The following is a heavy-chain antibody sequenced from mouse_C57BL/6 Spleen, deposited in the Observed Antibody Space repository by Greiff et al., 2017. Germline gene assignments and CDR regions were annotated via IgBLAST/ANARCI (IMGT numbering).Heavy chain of an antibody. D-gene: IGHD5-5*01. CDR1: GYAFSSSW. CDR3: AKGLPGFAY. CDR2: IYPGDGDT. Sequence: QVQLQQSGPELVKPGASVKISCKASGYAFSSSWMNWVKQRPGKGLEWIGRIYPGDGDTNYNGKFKGKATLTAYKSSSTAYMQLSSLTSEDSAVYFCAKGLPGFAYWGQGTLVTVSA. J-gene: IGHJ3*01. V-gene: IGHV1-82*01.